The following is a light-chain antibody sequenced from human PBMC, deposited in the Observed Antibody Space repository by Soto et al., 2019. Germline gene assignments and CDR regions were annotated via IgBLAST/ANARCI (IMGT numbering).Light chain of an antibody. V-gene: IGLV2-14*01. CDR1: SSDVGGYKY. CDR3: SSYTSDFRRV. J-gene: IGLJ1*01. Sequence: SALTQPASVSGSPGQSITVSCTGTSSDVGGYKYVSWYQQHPGKAPKLMIYEVSNRPSGVSHRFSGSKSGNTASLTISGLQAEDEADYYCSSYTSDFRRVFGTGTKVTVL. CDR2: EVS.